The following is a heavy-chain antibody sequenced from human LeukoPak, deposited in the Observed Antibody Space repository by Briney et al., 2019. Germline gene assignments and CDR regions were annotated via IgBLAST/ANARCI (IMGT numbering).Heavy chain of an antibody. V-gene: IGHV5-51*01. J-gene: IGHJ4*02. D-gene: IGHD2-2*02. CDR1: GYSFTSYW. CDR2: IYPGDSDT. CDR3: ALYFDTYYFDY. Sequence: GESLKISYKASGYSFTSYWIGWVRQMPGKGLEWMGIIYPGDSDTRYRPSFQGQVTISADKSMNTAYLQWSSLKASDTAMYYCALYFDTYYFDYWGQGTLVTVSS.